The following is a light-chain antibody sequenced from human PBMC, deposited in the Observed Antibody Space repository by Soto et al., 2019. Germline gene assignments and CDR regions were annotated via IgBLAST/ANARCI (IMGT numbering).Light chain of an antibody. CDR3: QQYGSSPPFT. J-gene: IGKJ3*01. CDR1: QNLTSNF. Sequence: IVLTQSPGTLSLSPGEGATLSCRACQNLTSNFLAWYQQRPGQAPRLLIYCVSNRATGIPDRFSGSGSGTDFTLTISTLELEDFAVYYCQQYGSSPPFTSGRGTKVDI. CDR2: CVS. V-gene: IGKV3-20*01.